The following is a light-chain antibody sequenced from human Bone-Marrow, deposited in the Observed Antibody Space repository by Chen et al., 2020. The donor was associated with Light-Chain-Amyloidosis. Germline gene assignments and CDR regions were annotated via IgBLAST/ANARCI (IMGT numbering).Light chain of an antibody. V-gene: IGKV3-20*01. CDR1: QTISSNY. CDR2: GSS. CDR3: QQYGTSPLT. Sequence: EIVLTQSPGTLSLSPGEGANLSCRASQTISSNYLTWYQQKFGQAPRLLIYGSSSRATGIPDRFTGSASGTDFTLTINRLEPEDFAMYYCQQYGTSPLTFGGGTKVETK. J-gene: IGKJ4*01.